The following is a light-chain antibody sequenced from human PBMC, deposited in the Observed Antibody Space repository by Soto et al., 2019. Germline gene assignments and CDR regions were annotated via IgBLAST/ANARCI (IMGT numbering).Light chain of an antibody. J-gene: IGLJ1*01. Sequence: QAVVTQPPSVSGAPGQRVTISCTGSSSNIGAGYDVHWYQQRPGTAPKLLIFGNINRPSGVPDRFSGSKSGTSASLAITGLQAEDEGDYYCQSYDIGLSARYVFGTGTKLTVL. CDR3: QSYDIGLSARYV. CDR1: SSNIGAGYD. CDR2: GNI. V-gene: IGLV1-40*01.